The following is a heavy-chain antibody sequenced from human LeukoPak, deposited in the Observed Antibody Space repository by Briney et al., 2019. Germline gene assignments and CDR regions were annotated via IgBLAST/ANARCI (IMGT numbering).Heavy chain of an antibody. D-gene: IGHD4-17*01. V-gene: IGHV4-34*01. CDR2: INDSGST. CDR1: GGSFSGYY. Sequence: PSETLSLTCAVYGGSFSGYYWSWIRQPPGKGLEWIGEINDSGSTNYNPSLKSRVTISVDTSKNQFSLKLSSVTAADTAVYYCARSIMTTVTTFGYWGQGTLVTVSS. J-gene: IGHJ4*02. CDR3: ARSIMTTVTTFGY.